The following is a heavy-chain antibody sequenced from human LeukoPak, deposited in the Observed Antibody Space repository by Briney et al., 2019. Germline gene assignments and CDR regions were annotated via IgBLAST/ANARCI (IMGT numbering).Heavy chain of an antibody. CDR1: GFTFSSYA. V-gene: IGHV3-23*01. CDR2: ISGSGGST. Sequence: GGSLRLSCAASGFTFSSYAMSWVRQAPGKGLEWDSAISGSGGSTYYADSVKGRFTISRDNSKNTLYLQMNSLRAEDTAVYYCAKGADTITFGGVIAFDYWGQGTLVTVSS. CDR3: AKGADTITFGGVIAFDY. D-gene: IGHD3-16*02. J-gene: IGHJ4*02.